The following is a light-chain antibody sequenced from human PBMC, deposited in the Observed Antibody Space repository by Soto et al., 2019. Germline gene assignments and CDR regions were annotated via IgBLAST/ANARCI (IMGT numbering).Light chain of an antibody. CDR3: RSFAGNNMNNIVV. CDR2: EVT. CDR1: SSDVGGYDY. Sequence: QSALTQPPSASGSPGQSVTISCTGTSSDVGGYDYVSWYQQHPGIAPKLIIYEVTERPSGVPDRFSGSRSGNTASLTVSGLQAEDEADYYCRSFAGNNMNNIVVFGGGTKLTVL. V-gene: IGLV2-8*01. J-gene: IGLJ2*01.